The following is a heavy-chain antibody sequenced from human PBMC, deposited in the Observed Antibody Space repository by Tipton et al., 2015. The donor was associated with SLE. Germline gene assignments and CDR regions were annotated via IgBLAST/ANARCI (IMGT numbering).Heavy chain of an antibody. V-gene: IGHV1-69*05. J-gene: IGHJ3*02. Sequence: QLVQSGAEVKKPGSSVKVSCKASGGTFSSYAISWVRQAPGQGLEWMGGIIPIFGTANYAQKFQGRVTITTDESTSTAYMELRSLRSDDTAVYYCAREIVPAAKGAFDIWGQGTMVTVSS. CDR2: IIPIFGTA. CDR1: GGTFSSYA. D-gene: IGHD2-2*01. CDR3: AREIVPAAKGAFDI.